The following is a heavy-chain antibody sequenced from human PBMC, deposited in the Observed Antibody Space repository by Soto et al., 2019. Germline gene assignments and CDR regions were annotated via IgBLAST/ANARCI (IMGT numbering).Heavy chain of an antibody. V-gene: IGHV3-73*01. Sequence: GGSLRLSCAASGFTFSGSAMHWVRQASGKGLEWVGRIRSKANSYATAYAASVKGRFTISRDDSKNTAYLQMNSLKTEDTAVYCCTSVDSSSWYYAFDIWGQGTMVTVSS. CDR2: IRSKANSYAT. J-gene: IGHJ3*02. CDR1: GFTFSGSA. CDR3: TSVDSSSWYYAFDI. D-gene: IGHD6-13*01.